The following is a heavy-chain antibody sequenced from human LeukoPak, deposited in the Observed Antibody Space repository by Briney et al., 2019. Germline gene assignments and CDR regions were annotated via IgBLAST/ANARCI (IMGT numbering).Heavy chain of an antibody. Sequence: GGSLRLSCATSGFTFSDSGFHWVRQAPGKGLEWVAVVWYGGTSYADSVKGRFTISRDNSKNTLYLKMNSLRAEDTAVYYCARDIGDCSSGRCYSDYIDYWGQGTLVTVSS. CDR3: ARDIGDCSSGRCYSDYIDY. CDR1: GFTFSDSG. V-gene: IGHV3-33*01. CDR2: VWYGGTS. J-gene: IGHJ4*02. D-gene: IGHD2-15*01.